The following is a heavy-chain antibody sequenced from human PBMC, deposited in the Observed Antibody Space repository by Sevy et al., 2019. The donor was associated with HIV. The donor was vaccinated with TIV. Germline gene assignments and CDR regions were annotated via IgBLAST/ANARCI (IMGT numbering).Heavy chain of an antibody. D-gene: IGHD2-15*01. V-gene: IGHV3-21*01. J-gene: IGHJ4*02. CDR3: ARDLFRGGNAVYGY. CDR2: INAISSNI. CDR1: GFTFSSYA. Sequence: GGSLRLSCAASGFTFSSYAMNWVRQAPGKGLEWVSSINAISSNIYYADSVKGRFTISRDNAENSLYLQMNGVRAEDTDVYYRARDLFRGGNAVYGYWGQGTLVTVSS.